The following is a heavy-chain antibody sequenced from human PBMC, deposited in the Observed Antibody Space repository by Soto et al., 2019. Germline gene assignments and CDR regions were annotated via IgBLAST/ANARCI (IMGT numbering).Heavy chain of an antibody. J-gene: IGHJ6*02. CDR1: GGSISSYY. V-gene: IGHV4-59*01. CDR3: ARDRRIVVVPAAPYYYYYGMDV. CDR2: IYYSGST. Sequence: SETLSLTCTFSGGSISSYYWSLIRQPPGKGLEWIGYIYYSGSTNYNPSLKSRVTISVDTSKNQFSLKLSSVTAADTAVYYCARDRRIVVVPAAPYYYYYGMDVWGQGTKVTV. D-gene: IGHD2-2*01.